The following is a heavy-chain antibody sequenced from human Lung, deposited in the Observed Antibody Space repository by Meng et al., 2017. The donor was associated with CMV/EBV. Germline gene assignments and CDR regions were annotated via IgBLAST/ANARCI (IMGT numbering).Heavy chain of an antibody. Sequence: GGPLRLXXPALGFAFRSYSMNWVRQPPGKGLEWVASISSSVSDVYSADSVKGRFIISRDNGRDTLYLQMNSLRAEETGVYYCARAGTTVTCFDHWGPGTPVXVSS. J-gene: IGHJ4*02. D-gene: IGHD4-17*01. CDR2: ISSSVSDV. V-gene: IGHV3-21*01. CDR1: GFAFRSYS. CDR3: ARAGTTVTCFDH.